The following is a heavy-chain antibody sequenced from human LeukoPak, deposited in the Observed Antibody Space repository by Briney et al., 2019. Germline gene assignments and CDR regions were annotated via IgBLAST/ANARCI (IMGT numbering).Heavy chain of an antibody. CDR1: GFTFSSYA. Sequence: GGSLRLSCAASGFTFSSYAMSWVRQAPGKGLEWVSAFSGSGGSTYYADSVKGRFTISRDNSKNTLYLQMNSLRAEDTAVYYCAKVGYSSSWYFDYWGQGTLVTVSS. CDR3: AKVGYSSSWYFDY. D-gene: IGHD6-13*01. V-gene: IGHV3-23*01. J-gene: IGHJ4*02. CDR2: FSGSGGST.